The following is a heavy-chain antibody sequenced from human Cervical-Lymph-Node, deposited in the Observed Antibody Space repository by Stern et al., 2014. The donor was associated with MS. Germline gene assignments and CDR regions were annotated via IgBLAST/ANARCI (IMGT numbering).Heavy chain of an antibody. Sequence: EQLVESGAEVKKPGSSVKVSCKASGGTFNTNVISWVRQAPGPGLEWMGGIIPIFGTALYAQKFQGRVTINANESTRAVYMALSRLRSEDTAVYYCARAAYSTSSYNYWGQGTLVIVSS. D-gene: IGHD1-26*01. CDR1: GGTFNTNV. CDR3: ARAAYSTSSYNY. J-gene: IGHJ4*02. CDR2: IIPIFGTA. V-gene: IGHV1-69*01.